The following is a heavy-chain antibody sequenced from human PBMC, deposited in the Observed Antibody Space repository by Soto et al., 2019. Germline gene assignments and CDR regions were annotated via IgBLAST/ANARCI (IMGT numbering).Heavy chain of an antibody. J-gene: IGHJ4*02. D-gene: IGHD2-2*02. CDR2: IYYSGTT. V-gene: IGHV4-59*01. CDR3: GRPRYRSISSCHTFDY. Sequence: SETLSRTCIVAGGSNSSYYWSWIRQPPGRGLGWIGKIYYSGTTNYNPSLKNRVTISVDTSKNCFYLKLTSETAADTAVYSCGRPRYRSISSCHTFDYWGEGTRVSDS. CDR1: GGSNSSYY.